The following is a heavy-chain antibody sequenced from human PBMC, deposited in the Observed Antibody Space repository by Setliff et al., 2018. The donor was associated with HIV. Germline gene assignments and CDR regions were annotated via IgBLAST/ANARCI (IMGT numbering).Heavy chain of an antibody. J-gene: IGHJ4*02. CDR3: ARTVRSAYGLDYFDF. CDR2: IYTNGNT. D-gene: IGHD5-12*01. Sequence: SETLSLTCAVYGGSFSGYYWSWIRQSAGKGLEWIGHIYTNGNTHYNSSLKSRVTISVDLSKNQFSLKLTSVTAADSAVYYCARTVRSAYGLDYFDFWGPGTPVTVSS. CDR1: GGSFSGYY. V-gene: IGHV4-59*10.